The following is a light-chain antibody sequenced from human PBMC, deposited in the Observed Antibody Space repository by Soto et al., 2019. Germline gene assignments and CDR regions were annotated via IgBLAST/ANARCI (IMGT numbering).Light chain of an antibody. V-gene: IGKV3-20*01. CDR2: AAS. Sequence: EIVLTQFPGTLSLSPGERATLSCRPSKSLSSSYLVWYQQKPGQAPRLLTYAASRRATGIPDRFSGSGSATEYTLTISRLEPEDSAVYYCQQQGTFGQGTKLEIK. J-gene: IGKJ2*01. CDR3: QQQGT. CDR1: KSLSSSY.